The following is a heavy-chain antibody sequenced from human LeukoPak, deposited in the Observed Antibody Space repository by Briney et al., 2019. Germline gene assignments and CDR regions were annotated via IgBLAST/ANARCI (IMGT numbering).Heavy chain of an antibody. Sequence: GASVTVSCKASGYTFTGYYMHWVRQAPGQGLEWMGWINPNSGGTNYAQKFQGRVTMTRDTSISTAYMELRSLRSDDTAVYYCARGPTLLRFSQRYYGMDVWGQGTTVTVSS. D-gene: IGHD3-3*01. CDR3: ARGPTLLRFSQRYYGMDV. CDR1: GYTFTGYY. V-gene: IGHV1-2*02. J-gene: IGHJ6*02. CDR2: INPNSGGT.